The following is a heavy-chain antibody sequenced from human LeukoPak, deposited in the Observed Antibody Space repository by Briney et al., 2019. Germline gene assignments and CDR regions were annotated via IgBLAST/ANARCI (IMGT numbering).Heavy chain of an antibody. J-gene: IGHJ5*02. V-gene: IGHV4-59*01. D-gene: IGHD6-19*01. CDR2: IYYSGST. CDR1: GGSISSYY. CDR3: ARGNGYSSGWYPPNWFDP. Sequence: PSETLSLTCTVSGGSISSYYWSWIRQPPGKGLEWIGYIYYSGSTDYNPSLKSRVTISVETSKNQFSLKLSSVTAADTAVYYCARGNGYSSGWYPPNWFDPWGQGTLVTVSS.